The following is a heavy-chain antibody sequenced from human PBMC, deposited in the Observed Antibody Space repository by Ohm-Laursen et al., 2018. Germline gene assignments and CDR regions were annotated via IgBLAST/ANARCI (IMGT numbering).Heavy chain of an antibody. Sequence: SLRLSCAASGFTFSDYYMSWIRQAPGKGLEWVSYISSSSSYTNYADSVKGRFTISRDNAKNSLYLQMNSLRAEDTAVYYCARVSGYYDILTGYYHLRYFDLWGRGTLVTVSS. J-gene: IGHJ2*01. D-gene: IGHD3-9*01. CDR1: GFTFSDYY. V-gene: IGHV3-11*06. CDR3: ARVSGYYDILTGYYHLRYFDL. CDR2: ISSSSSYT.